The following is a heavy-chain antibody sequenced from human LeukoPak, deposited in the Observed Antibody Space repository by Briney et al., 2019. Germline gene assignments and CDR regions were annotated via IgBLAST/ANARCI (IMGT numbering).Heavy chain of an antibody. CDR3: AALRPFDY. J-gene: IGHJ4*02. Sequence: GGSVRLSCVTSGFTFSGSAMHWVRQASGKGLEWIGRIRVKAHNYATVYAASMKGRLTISRDDSKNTAYLQMTSLKPEDTAVYYCAALRPFDYWGQGTLVTVSS. CDR2: IRVKAHNYAT. V-gene: IGHV3-73*01. CDR1: GFTFSGSA. D-gene: IGHD3-16*01.